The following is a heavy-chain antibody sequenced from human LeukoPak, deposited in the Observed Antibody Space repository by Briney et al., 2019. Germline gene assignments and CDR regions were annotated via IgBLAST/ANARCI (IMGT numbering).Heavy chain of an antibody. CDR1: GFTFSSYA. D-gene: IGHD3-3*01. CDR2: ISYDGSNK. Sequence: GGSLRLSCAASGFTFSSYAMHWVRQAPGKGLEWVAVISYDGSNKYYADSVKGRFTISRDNSKNTLYLQMNSLRAEDTAVYYCARSERFLEWLWYFDYWGQGTLVTVSS. V-gene: IGHV3-30-3*01. J-gene: IGHJ4*02. CDR3: ARSERFLEWLWYFDY.